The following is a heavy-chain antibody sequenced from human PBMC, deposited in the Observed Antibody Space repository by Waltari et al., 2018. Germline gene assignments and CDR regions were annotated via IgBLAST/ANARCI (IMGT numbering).Heavy chain of an antibody. D-gene: IGHD3-16*01. Sequence: EVQLVEAGGDMVQPGGSLRLSCVASGFSFSTYTMNWGRRGPGKGLEWISFISSGSGIIYFADSGKGRFTISRDNAKNSLFLQMNSLRDGDTAVYYCASGGSMDVWGQGTTVIVSS. J-gene: IGHJ6*02. V-gene: IGHV3-48*02. CDR2: ISSGSGII. CDR1: GFSFSTYT. CDR3: ASGGSMDV.